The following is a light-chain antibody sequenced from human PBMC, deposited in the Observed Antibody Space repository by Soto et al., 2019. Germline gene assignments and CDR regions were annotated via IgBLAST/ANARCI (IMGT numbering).Light chain of an antibody. CDR1: QTISNY. CDR3: QQSYSSPST. CDR2: AAS. J-gene: IGKJ2*01. Sequence: DIQMTQSPSSLSASLGGSVTITCRARQTISNYLNWYQQTPGEAPKLLIYAASSLQSGVPSRFSGSGSGTDFTLTISSLQPEDFALYYCQQSYSSPSTFGQGTNLAIK. V-gene: IGKV1-39*01.